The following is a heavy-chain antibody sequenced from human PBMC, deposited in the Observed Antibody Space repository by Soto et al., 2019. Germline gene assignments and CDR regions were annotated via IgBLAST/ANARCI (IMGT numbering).Heavy chain of an antibody. V-gene: IGHV1-69*01. Sequence: QVQLVQSGAEVKKPGSSVKVSCKASGGTFSSYAISWVRQAPGHGLEWMGGIIPIFGTANYAQKFQGRDTITADESTSKAYMELSSLRSEATAVYYCATRITICGVVTPRDYYYGMDVWGQGTTVTVSS. D-gene: IGHD3-3*01. CDR2: IIPIFGTA. CDR1: GGTFSSYA. CDR3: ATRITICGVVTPRDYYYGMDV. J-gene: IGHJ6*02.